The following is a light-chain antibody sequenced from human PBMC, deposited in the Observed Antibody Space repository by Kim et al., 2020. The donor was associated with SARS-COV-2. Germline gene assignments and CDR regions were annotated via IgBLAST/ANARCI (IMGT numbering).Light chain of an antibody. CDR3: ATWDDSHVV. V-gene: IGLV1-47*01. Sequence: ELTQPPSASGTPGQRVTISCSGSSSNIGSNYVYWYQQLPGTAPKLLIYRNNQRPSGVPDRFSGSKSGTSASLTISGLRSEDEADYYCATWDDSHVVFG. J-gene: IGLJ2*01. CDR2: RNN. CDR1: SSNIGSNY.